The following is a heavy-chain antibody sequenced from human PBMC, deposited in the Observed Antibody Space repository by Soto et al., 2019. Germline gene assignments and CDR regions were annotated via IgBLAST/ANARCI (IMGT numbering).Heavy chain of an antibody. D-gene: IGHD3-3*01. Sequence: TLSLTCAVYGGSVNGYYWNWSRQTPGKGLEWIGEINHTGGTHYNPSLKSRVTMSVDTSKNQFSLRLRSVTAADTAIYYCATRITVFGLLIPPFDPWGQGTQVTGSS. V-gene: IGHV4-34*01. J-gene: IGHJ5*02. CDR2: INHTGGT. CDR3: ATRITVFGLLIPPFDP. CDR1: GGSVNGYY.